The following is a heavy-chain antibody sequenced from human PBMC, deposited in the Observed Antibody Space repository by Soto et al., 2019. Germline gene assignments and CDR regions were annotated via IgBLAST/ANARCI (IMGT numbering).Heavy chain of an antibody. CDR1: GDSISSSSYY. V-gene: IGHV4-39*01. J-gene: IGHJ5*02. D-gene: IGHD6-13*01. CDR2: IYYSGST. CDR3: ARHSYSSSWYWFDP. Sequence: SETLSLTCTVSGDSISSSSYYWGWIRQPPGKGLEWIGSIYYSGSTYYNPSLKSRVTISVDTSKNQFSLKLSSVTAADTAVYYCARHSYSSSWYWFDPWGQGTLVTVSS.